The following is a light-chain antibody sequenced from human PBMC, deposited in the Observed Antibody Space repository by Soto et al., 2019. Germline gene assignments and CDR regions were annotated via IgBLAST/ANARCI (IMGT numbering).Light chain of an antibody. CDR1: RSDVGAYNY. V-gene: IGLV2-14*01. CDR3: ASYTTRGTLV. CDR2: EVN. J-gene: IGLJ3*02. Sequence: QSVLTQPASVSGSPGQSIAISCTGTRSDVGAYNYVSWYQHHPGKVPKVIIFEVNNRPSGISDRFSGSKSGNTASLIISGLQAEDDADYYCASYTTRGTLVFGGGTKLTVL.